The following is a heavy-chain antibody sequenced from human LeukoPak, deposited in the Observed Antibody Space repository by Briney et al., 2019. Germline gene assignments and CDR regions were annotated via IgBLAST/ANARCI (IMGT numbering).Heavy chain of an antibody. CDR1: GFTFTSYE. CDR2: ITTNGSPM. Sequence: GGSLRLSCAASGFTFTSYEFHWVRQAPGKGLEWVSYITTNGSPMFYADSVKGRFIISRDKAKNSLYLQMDSLRAEDTAVYYCDRDLTYYNGMDVCGQGTRVTVSS. CDR3: DRDLTYYNGMDV. J-gene: IGHJ6*02. V-gene: IGHV3-48*03.